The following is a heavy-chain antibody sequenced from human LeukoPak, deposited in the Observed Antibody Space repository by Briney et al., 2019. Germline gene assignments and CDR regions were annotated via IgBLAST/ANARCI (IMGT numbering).Heavy chain of an antibody. J-gene: IGHJ4*02. CDR1: GFTFSSYA. CDR2: ISCSGGST. V-gene: IGHV3-23*01. Sequence: GGSLRLSCGASGFTFSSYAMSWVRQAPGKGLEWVSAISCSGGSTYYADSVKGRFTISRDNSKNTLYLQMNSLRAEDTAVYYCAKDLVPYCSSTSCPPSFDYWGQGTLVTVSS. CDR3: AKDLVPYCSSTSCPPSFDY. D-gene: IGHD2-2*01.